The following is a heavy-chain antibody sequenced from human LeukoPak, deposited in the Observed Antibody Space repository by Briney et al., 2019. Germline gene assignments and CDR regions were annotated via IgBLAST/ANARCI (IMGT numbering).Heavy chain of an antibody. D-gene: IGHD5-18*01. CDR3: ARGEGLSLGYSYGSY. CDR2: INPNSGGT. J-gene: IGHJ4*02. V-gene: IGHV1-2*02. CDR1: GYTFTGYY. Sequence: RASVKVSCKASGYTFTGYYMHWVRQAPGQGLEWMGWINPNSGGTNYAQKFQGRVTMTRDTSISTAYMELRSLRSDDTAVYYCARGEGLSLGYSYGSYWGQGTLVTVSS.